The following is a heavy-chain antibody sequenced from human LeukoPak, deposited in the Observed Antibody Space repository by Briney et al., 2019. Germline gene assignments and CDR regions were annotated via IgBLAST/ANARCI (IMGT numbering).Heavy chain of an antibody. CDR3: ARGGSSSWYQFDY. Sequence: GASVKVSCKASGYTFTGYYMHWVRQAPGQGLERVGWINPNSGGTNYAQKFQGRVTMTRDTSISTAYMELSRLRSDDTAVYYCARGGSSSWYQFDYWGQGTLVTVSS. J-gene: IGHJ4*02. CDR1: GYTFTGYY. CDR2: INPNSGGT. D-gene: IGHD6-13*01. V-gene: IGHV1-2*02.